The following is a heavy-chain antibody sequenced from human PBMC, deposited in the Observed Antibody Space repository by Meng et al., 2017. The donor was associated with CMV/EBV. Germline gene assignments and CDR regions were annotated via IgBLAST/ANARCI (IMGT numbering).Heavy chain of an antibody. V-gene: IGHV3-21*01. Sequence: GESLKISCAASGFTFSSYSMNWVRQAPGKGLEWVSSISSSSSYIYYADSVKGRFTISRDNAKNSLYLQMNSLRAEDTAVYYCARVLPDCSSTSCYGMDVWGQGTTVTVSS. D-gene: IGHD2-2*01. CDR3: ARVLPDCSSTSCYGMDV. CDR2: ISSSSSYI. CDR1: GFTFSSYS. J-gene: IGHJ6*02.